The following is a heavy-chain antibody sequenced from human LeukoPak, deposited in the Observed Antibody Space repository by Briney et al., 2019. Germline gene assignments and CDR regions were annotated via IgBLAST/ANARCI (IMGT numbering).Heavy chain of an antibody. D-gene: IGHD1-26*01. Sequence: GGSLRLSCAASGFTFINAWMAWVRQAPGKGLEWVGRIKAKAHGGTIEYAAPVKGRFTISRDDSKNTPYLQMNSLKTEDTAVYYCTTDGVGVEGATYDNWGQGTLVSVSS. V-gene: IGHV3-15*01. CDR3: TTDGVGVEGATYDN. CDR1: GFTFINAW. CDR2: IKAKAHGGTI. J-gene: IGHJ4*02.